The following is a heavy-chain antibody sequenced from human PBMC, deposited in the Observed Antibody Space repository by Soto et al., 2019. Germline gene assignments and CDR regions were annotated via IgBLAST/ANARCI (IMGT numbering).Heavy chain of an antibody. CDR1: GYTFTSYG. CDR2: ISAYNGNT. V-gene: IGHV1-18*04. J-gene: IGHJ5*02. Sequence: ASVKVSCKASGYTFTSYGISWVRQAPGRGLEWMGWISAYNGNTNYAQKLQGRVNMTTDTSTSTAYMELRSLRSDDTAVYYCARVLYYDILTGYKWFDPLGQGTLVTFSS. CDR3: ARVLYYDILTGYKWFDP. D-gene: IGHD3-9*01.